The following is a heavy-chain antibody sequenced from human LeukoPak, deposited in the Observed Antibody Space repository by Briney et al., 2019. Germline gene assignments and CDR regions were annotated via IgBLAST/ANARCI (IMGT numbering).Heavy chain of an antibody. Sequence: SETLSLTCTVSGGSISSSTYYWGWIRQPPGKGLEWIGSMYYSGSTYYNPSLKSRVTISVDTSKNQFSLRLSSVTAADTAVYYCAREYQLLQHHYFDYWGQGTLVTVSS. J-gene: IGHJ4*02. D-gene: IGHD2-2*01. CDR2: MYYSGST. V-gene: IGHV4-39*07. CDR3: AREYQLLQHHYFDY. CDR1: GGSISSSTYY.